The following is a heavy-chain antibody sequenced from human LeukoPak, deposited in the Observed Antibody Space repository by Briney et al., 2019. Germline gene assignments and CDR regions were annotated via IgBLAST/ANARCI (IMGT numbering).Heavy chain of an antibody. CDR2: INHSGST. CDR3: ARGGVYRNWFDP. V-gene: IGHV4-34*01. Sequence: PSETLSLTCAVYGGSFSGYYWSWIRQPPGKGLEWIGEINHSGSTNYNPSLKSRVTISVDTSKNQFSLKLSSVTAADTAGYYCARGGVYRNWFDPWGQGTLVTVSS. CDR1: GGSFSGYY. J-gene: IGHJ5*02. D-gene: IGHD4-11*01.